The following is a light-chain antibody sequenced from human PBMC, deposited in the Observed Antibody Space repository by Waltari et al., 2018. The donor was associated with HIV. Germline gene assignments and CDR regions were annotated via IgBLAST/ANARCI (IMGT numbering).Light chain of an antibody. Sequence: QSALTQPPSASGSPGQSVTISCTGTSSDLGAYNYVPWYQQHPDKAPKLMIYDVSKRPSGVPDRFSGSKSGNTASLTVSGLQTEDEADYYCSSYPGSNNPYVFGTGTKVTVL. J-gene: IGLJ1*01. CDR3: SSYPGSNNPYV. V-gene: IGLV2-8*01. CDR1: SSDLGAYNY. CDR2: DVS.